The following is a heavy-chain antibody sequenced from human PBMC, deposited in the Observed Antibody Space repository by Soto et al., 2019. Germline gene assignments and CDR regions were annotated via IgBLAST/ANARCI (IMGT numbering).Heavy chain of an antibody. CDR3: AKEQARLRYFDWLPLDY. CDR2: MSGSGGST. D-gene: IGHD3-9*01. V-gene: IGHV3-23*01. Sequence: EVQLLESGGGLVQPGGSLRLSCAASGFTFSSYAMSWVRQAPGQGMEWVSAMSGSGGSTYYADSVKGRFTISRDNSKNTRYLQMNSLRAEDTAVYYCAKEQARLRYFDWLPLDYWGQGTLVTVSS. J-gene: IGHJ4*02. CDR1: GFTFSSYA.